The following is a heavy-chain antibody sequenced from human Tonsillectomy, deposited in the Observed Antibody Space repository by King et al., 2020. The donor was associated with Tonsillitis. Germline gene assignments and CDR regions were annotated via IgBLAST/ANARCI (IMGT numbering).Heavy chain of an antibody. J-gene: IGHJ4*02. D-gene: IGHD6-19*01. CDR2: IRQDGSTM. CDR1: GFIFSHYW. Sequence: VQLVESGGDLVQPGGSLRLSCAASGFIFSHYWMTWVRQAPGKGLEWVADIRQDGSTMYYVDSVKGRFIISRDNAKNSLYLHMNSLRAEDTAVYYCARDDGGSPSAFDYWGQGTLVTVSS. V-gene: IGHV3-7*03. CDR3: ARDDGGSPSAFDY.